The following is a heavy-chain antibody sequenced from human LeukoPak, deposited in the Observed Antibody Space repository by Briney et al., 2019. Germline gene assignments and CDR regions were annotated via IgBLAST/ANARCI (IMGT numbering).Heavy chain of an antibody. CDR3: ATIVYDSSGYLDY. D-gene: IGHD3-22*01. Sequence: ASVKVSCKASGYTFTGYYMHWVRQAPGQGLEWMGWINPNSGGTNYAQKFQGWVTMTRDTSISTAYMELSRLRSDDTAVYYCATIVYDSSGYLDYWGQGTLVTVSS. J-gene: IGHJ4*02. CDR2: INPNSGGT. V-gene: IGHV1-2*04. CDR1: GYTFTGYY.